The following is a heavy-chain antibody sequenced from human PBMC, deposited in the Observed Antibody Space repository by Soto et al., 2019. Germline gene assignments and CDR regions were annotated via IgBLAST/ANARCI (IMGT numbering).Heavy chain of an antibody. CDR3: VGGSGWLRED. J-gene: IGHJ4*02. V-gene: IGHV3-7*04. Sequence: EVQLVESGGGLVQPGGSLRLSCEAPGFSLTTLWMTWVRQAPGKGLEWVANIKQDGTDIHYLDSVRGRFTISRDNARNSLFQQMNNLRVDDTAIYYCVGGSGWLREDWGQGALVTVSS. D-gene: IGHD6-19*01. CDR1: GFSLTTLW. CDR2: IKQDGTDI.